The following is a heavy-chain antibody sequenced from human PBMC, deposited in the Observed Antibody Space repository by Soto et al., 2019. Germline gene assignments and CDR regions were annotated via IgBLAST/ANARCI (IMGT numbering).Heavy chain of an antibody. CDR2: IYSGGST. V-gene: IGHV3-53*01. Sequence: EVQLVESGGGLIQPGGSLRLSCAASGFTVSSNYMSWVRQAPGKGLEWVSVIYSGGSTYYADSVKGRFTISRDNSEDPLYFQMDSLRTEDTAVYYCARDQGWYANWGQGTLVTVSS. J-gene: IGHJ4*02. D-gene: IGHD2-8*01. CDR1: GFTVSSNY. CDR3: ARDQGWYAN.